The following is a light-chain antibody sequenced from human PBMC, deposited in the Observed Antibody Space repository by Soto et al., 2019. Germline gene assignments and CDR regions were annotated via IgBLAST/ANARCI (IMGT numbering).Light chain of an antibody. Sequence: QTVVTQAPSASGTPGQRVTISCSGSRSNIGSNTVSWYQQVPGTAPKLLIYSNDQRPSGVPDRFSGSKSGTSASLAIGGLQSEDEADYYCAAWDGSLNGWVFGGGTKLTVL. CDR2: SND. V-gene: IGLV1-44*01. CDR1: RSNIGSNT. J-gene: IGLJ2*01. CDR3: AAWDGSLNGWV.